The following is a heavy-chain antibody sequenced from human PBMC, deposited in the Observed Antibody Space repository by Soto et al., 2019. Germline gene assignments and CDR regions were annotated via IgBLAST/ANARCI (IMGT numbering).Heavy chain of an antibody. CDR3: ARSDYGDYYFEY. CDR1: GYTFTIYY. D-gene: IGHD4-17*01. CDR2: TNPSSGST. V-gene: IGHV1-46*01. J-gene: IGHJ4*02. Sequence: ASVKVSCKASGYTFTIYYMHWVRQAPGQGLEWMAITNPSSGSTSYAQKFQGRVTMTRDTSTSTVYMELSSLRSDDTAVYYCARSDYGDYYFEYWGQGTLVTVSS.